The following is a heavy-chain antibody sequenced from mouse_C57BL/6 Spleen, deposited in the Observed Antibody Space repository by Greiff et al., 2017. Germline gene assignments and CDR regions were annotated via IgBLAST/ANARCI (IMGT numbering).Heavy chain of an antibody. V-gene: IGHV1-61*01. CDR3: ERWSGTFYAMDY. Sequence: QVQLQQPGAVLVRPGSSVKLSCTASGYTFTSYWMDWVKQRPGQGLEWIGNIYPSDSATHYNQKFKDKATLTVDKSSRTAYMQLSSLTSEDSEVYACERWSGTFYAMDYWGQGTSVTVSS. CDR2: IYPSDSAT. CDR1: GYTFTSYW. D-gene: IGHD4-1*01. J-gene: IGHJ4*01.